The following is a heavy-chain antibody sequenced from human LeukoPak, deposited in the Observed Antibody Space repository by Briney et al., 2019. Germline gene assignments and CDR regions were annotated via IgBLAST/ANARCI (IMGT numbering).Heavy chain of an antibody. J-gene: IGHJ4*02. CDR2: INPNSGGT. Sequence: GASVKVSCKAYGYTFTGYYMHWVRQAPGQGLEWMGRINPNSGGTNYAQKFQGRVTMTRDTSISTAYMELSRLRSDDTAVYYCARDRSSSSWYSDFDYWGQGTLVTVSS. CDR1: GYTFTGYY. CDR3: ARDRSSSSWYSDFDY. D-gene: IGHD6-13*01. V-gene: IGHV1-2*06.